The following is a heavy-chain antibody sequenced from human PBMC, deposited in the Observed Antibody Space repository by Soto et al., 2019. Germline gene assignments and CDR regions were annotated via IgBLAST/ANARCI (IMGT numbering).Heavy chain of an antibody. Sequence: EVQLVESGGGLVQPGGSLRLSCAASGFTFSSYWMHWVRQAPGKGLVWVSCINSDGSSTTYADSVMGRFTISRDNAKNTLYLQMNSLRAEDTAVYYCARVETCSSTSCYSVFDYWGQGTLVTVSS. V-gene: IGHV3-74*03. CDR1: GFTFSSYW. CDR3: ARVETCSSTSCYSVFDY. J-gene: IGHJ4*02. CDR2: INSDGSST. D-gene: IGHD2-2*01.